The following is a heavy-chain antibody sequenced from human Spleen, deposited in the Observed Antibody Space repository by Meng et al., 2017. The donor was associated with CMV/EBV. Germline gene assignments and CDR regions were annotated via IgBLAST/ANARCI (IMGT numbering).Heavy chain of an antibody. CDR2: IYYSGST. CDR1: ISSGNYY. Sequence: ISSGNYYWSWIRQPPGKGLEWIGYIYYSGSTYYNPSLKSRVTMSVDTSKNQFSLKLNSVTAADTAVYYCARGLYCSNTSCYSSRWSGPWGQGTLVTVSS. CDR3: ARGLYCSNTSCYSSRWSGP. V-gene: IGHV4-30-4*08. D-gene: IGHD2-2*01. J-gene: IGHJ5*02.